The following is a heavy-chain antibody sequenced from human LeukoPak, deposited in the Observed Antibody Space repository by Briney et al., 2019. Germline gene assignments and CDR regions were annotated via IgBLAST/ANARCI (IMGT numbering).Heavy chain of an antibody. J-gene: IGHJ5*02. CDR3: ARGHKQLVAVDP. Sequence: PSETLSLTCTVSGGSISSYYWSWIRQPPGKGLEWIGYIYYSESTNYNPSLKSRVTISVDTSKNQFSLKLSSVTAADTAVYYCARGHKQLVAVDPWGQGTLVTVSS. CDR1: GGSISSYY. V-gene: IGHV4-59*01. CDR2: IYYSEST. D-gene: IGHD6-6*01.